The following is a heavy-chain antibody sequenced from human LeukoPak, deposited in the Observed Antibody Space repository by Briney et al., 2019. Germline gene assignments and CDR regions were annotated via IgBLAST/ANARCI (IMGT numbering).Heavy chain of an antibody. J-gene: IGHJ4*02. Sequence: PGGSLRLSCAASRFTFSDHYMDWVRQAPGKGLVWVSRINSDGSRTSYADSVKGRFTISRDNAKNTLYLQINSLRAEDTAVYYCARDKDYDGSFDYWGQGTLVTASS. D-gene: IGHD4-23*01. CDR3: ARDKDYDGSFDY. V-gene: IGHV3-74*01. CDR1: RFTFSDHY. CDR2: INSDGSRT.